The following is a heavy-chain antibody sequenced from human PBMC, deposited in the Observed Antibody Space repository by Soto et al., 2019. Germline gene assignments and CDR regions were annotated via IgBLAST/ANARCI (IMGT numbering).Heavy chain of an antibody. J-gene: IGHJ4*02. CDR1: GFTFSVFW. CDR3: ARVRPGNYRDY. D-gene: IGHD3-10*01. Sequence: LRLSCAASGFTFSVFWMDWVRQAPGKGLEWVTKIKEDGSEKYYVDSVKGRFIISRDNARNSVYLQMNSLRAEDTAVYYCARVRPGNYRDYWGQGTLVTVSS. CDR2: IKEDGSEK. V-gene: IGHV3-7*03.